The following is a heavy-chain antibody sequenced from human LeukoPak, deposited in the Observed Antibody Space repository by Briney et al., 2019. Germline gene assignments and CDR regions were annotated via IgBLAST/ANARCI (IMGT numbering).Heavy chain of an antibody. CDR3: ARDPGYRDFDY. CDR2: IWYDGSNK. Sequence: GGSLRLSCAAPGFTFSSYGMHWVRQAPGKGLEWVAVIWYDGSNKYYADSVKGRFTISRDNAKNSLYLQMNSLRAEDTAVYYCARDPGYRDFDYWGQGTLVTVSS. D-gene: IGHD3-9*01. V-gene: IGHV3-33*01. J-gene: IGHJ4*02. CDR1: GFTFSSYG.